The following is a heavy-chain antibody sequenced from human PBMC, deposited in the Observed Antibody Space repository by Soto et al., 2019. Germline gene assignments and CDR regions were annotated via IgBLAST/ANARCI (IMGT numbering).Heavy chain of an antibody. CDR2: IYPGDSDT. CDR1: GCTFTAYW. Sequence: GESLRISCNGSGCTFTAYWIGWVRQMPGKGLEWMGIIYPGDSDTRYSPSFQGQVTISADKSISTAYLQWSSLKASDTAMFYCARGGYSGNSKDPFYIWGPGTMVTV. D-gene: IGHD6-25*01. CDR3: ARGGYSGNSKDPFYI. J-gene: IGHJ3*02. V-gene: IGHV5-51*01.